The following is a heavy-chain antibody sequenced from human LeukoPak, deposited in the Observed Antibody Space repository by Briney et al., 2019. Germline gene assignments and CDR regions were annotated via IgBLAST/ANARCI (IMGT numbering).Heavy chain of an antibody. CDR3: ARSGYLGPDY. CDR2: ISSSGSTI. Sequence: GGSLRLSCAGSGFPLNSHHMNWVRQAPGKGLEWVSYISSSGSTIYYADSVKGRFTMSRDNAKNSLYLQMNSLRADDTAVYYCARSGYLGPDYWGQGTPVIVSS. V-gene: IGHV3-48*03. CDR1: GFPLNSHH. J-gene: IGHJ4*02. D-gene: IGHD2-2*01.